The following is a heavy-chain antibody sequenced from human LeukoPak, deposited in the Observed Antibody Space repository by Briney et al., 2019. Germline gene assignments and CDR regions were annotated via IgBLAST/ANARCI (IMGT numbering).Heavy chain of an antibody. J-gene: IGHJ5*02. D-gene: IGHD3-16*01. CDR2: FYYSGST. Sequence: SETLSLTCTVSGGSIGSSSYYWGWIRQPPGKGLEWIGSFYYSGSTYYSPSLKSRVSISVDTSKNQFSLKLSSVTAADTAVYYCARHVWPKVEPWGQGTLVTVSS. CDR1: GGSIGSSSYY. CDR3: ARHVWPKVEP. V-gene: IGHV4-39*01.